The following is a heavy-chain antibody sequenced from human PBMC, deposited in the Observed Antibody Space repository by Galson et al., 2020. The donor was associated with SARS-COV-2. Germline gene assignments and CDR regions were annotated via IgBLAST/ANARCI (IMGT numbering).Heavy chain of an antibody. J-gene: IGHJ6*02. CDR3: AREMIAARQSRYYYYYGMDG. CDR1: GGSISSGSYY. CDR2: IYTSGST. D-gene: IGHD6-6*01. V-gene: IGHV4-61*02. Sequence: SETLSLTCTVSGGSISSGSYYWSWIRQPAGKGLEWIGRIYTSGSTNYNPSLKSRVTISVDTSKNQFSLKLSSVTAADTAVYYCAREMIAARQSRYYYYYGMDGGGQGTTVTVSS.